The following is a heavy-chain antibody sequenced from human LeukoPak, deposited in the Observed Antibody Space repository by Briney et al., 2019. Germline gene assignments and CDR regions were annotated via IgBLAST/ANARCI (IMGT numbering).Heavy chain of an antibody. D-gene: IGHD5-24*01. Sequence: PSGTLSLTCAVSGGSISSSNWWSWVRQPPGKGLEWIGEIYHSGSTNYNPSLKSRVTISVDTSKNQFSLKLSSVTAADTAVYYCARHAAPSRWLQREFDYWGQGTLVTVSS. V-gene: IGHV4-4*02. J-gene: IGHJ4*02. CDR2: IYHSGST. CDR3: ARHAAPSRWLQREFDY. CDR1: GGSISSSNW.